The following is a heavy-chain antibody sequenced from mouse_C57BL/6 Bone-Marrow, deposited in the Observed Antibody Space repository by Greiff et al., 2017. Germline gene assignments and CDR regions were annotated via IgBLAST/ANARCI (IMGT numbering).Heavy chain of an antibody. V-gene: IGHV1-81*01. D-gene: IGHD3-1*01. CDR1: GYTFTSYG. CDR2: IYPRSGNT. CDR3: ARSGAWFAY. J-gene: IGHJ3*01. Sequence: VQRVESGAELARPGASVKLSCKASGYTFTSYGISWVKQRTGQGLEWIGEIYPRSGNTYYNEKFKGKATLTADKSSSTAYMELSSLTSEDSAVYFCARSGAWFAYWGQGTLVTVSA.